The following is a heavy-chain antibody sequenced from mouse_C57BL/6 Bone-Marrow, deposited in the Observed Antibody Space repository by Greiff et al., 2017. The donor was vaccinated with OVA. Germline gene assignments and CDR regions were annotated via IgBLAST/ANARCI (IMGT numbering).Heavy chain of an antibody. CDR3: AREAGDYDDLAY. D-gene: IGHD2-4*01. V-gene: IGHV3-6*01. CDR1: GYSITSGYY. Sequence: EVQVVESGPGLVKPSQSLSLTCSVTGYSITSGYYWNWIRQFPGNKLEWMGYISYDGSNNYNPSLKNRISITRDTSKNQFFLKLNSVTTEDTATYYCAREAGDYDDLAYWGQGTLVTVSA. CDR2: ISYDGSN. J-gene: IGHJ3*01.